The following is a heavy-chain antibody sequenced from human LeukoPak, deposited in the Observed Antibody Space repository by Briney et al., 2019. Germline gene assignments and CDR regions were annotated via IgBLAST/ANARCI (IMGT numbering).Heavy chain of an antibody. V-gene: IGHV4-30-4*08. Sequence: SETLSLTCTVSGGSISSGDYYWSWIRQPPGKGLEWIGYIYYSGSTYYNPSLKSRVTISVDTSKNQFSLKLSSETAADTAVHYCARAPLGSDAFDIWGQGTMVTVSS. CDR3: ARAPLGSDAFDI. D-gene: IGHD3-16*02. J-gene: IGHJ3*02. CDR1: GGSISSGDYY. CDR2: IYYSGST.